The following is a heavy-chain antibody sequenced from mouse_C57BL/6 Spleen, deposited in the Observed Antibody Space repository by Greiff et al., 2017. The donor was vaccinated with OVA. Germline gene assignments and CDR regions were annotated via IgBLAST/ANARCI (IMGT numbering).Heavy chain of an antibody. CDR2: INPSNGGT. CDR1: GYTFTSYW. V-gene: IGHV1-53*01. D-gene: IGHD2-3*01. Sequence: QVQLQQPGTELVKPGASVKLSCKASGYTFTSYWMHWVKQRPGQGLEWIGNINPSNGGTNYNEKFKSKATLTVDISSSTAYMQLSSLTSEDSAVYYCAREGYYCPYAMDYWGQGTSVTVSS. J-gene: IGHJ4*01. CDR3: AREGYYCPYAMDY.